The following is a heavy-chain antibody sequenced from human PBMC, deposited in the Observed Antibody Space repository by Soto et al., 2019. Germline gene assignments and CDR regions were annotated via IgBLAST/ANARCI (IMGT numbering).Heavy chain of an antibody. CDR3: ARLSGSDAFDI. D-gene: IGHD3-10*01. CDR2: IYPPDSDT. CDR1: GYSFTSFW. Sequence: GESLKISFKGSGYSFTSFWIGWVRQMPGKGLEWMGIIYPPDSDTRYSPSFQGQVTISADKPISTAYLQWSSLKASDTAMYFCARLSGSDAFDIWGQGTMVTVSS. J-gene: IGHJ3*02. V-gene: IGHV5-51*01.